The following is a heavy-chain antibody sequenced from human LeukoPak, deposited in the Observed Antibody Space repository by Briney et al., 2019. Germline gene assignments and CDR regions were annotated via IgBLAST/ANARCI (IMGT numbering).Heavy chain of an antibody. CDR3: ARHDDDFWSGYSAPFDY. V-gene: IGHV4-4*07. Sequence: SETLSLTCTVSGGSISSYYWSWIRQPAGKGLEWIGRIYTSGSTNYNPSLKSRVTISVDTSKNQFSLKLSSVTAADTAVYYCARHDDDFWSGYSAPFDYWGQGTLVTVSS. D-gene: IGHD3-3*01. J-gene: IGHJ4*02. CDR1: GGSISSYY. CDR2: IYTSGST.